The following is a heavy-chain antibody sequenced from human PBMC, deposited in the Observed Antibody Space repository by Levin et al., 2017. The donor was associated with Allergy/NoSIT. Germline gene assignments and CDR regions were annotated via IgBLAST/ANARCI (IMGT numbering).Heavy chain of an antibody. CDR1: GFTFSSYG. CDR2: ISYDGSNK. D-gene: IGHD3-9*01. V-gene: IGHV3-30*18. Sequence: GGSLRLSCAASGFTFSSYGMHWVRQAPGKGLEWVAVISYDGSNKYYADSVKGRFTISRDNSKNTLYLQMNSLRAEDTAVYYCAKAQLLRYFDWHLRGGDYWGQGTLVTVSS. CDR3: AKAQLLRYFDWHLRGGDY. J-gene: IGHJ4*02.